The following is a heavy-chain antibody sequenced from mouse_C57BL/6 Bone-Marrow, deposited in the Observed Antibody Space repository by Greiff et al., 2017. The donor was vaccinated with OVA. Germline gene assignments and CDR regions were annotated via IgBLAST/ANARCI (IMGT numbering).Heavy chain of an antibody. Sequence: QVQLKQPGAELVMPGASVKLSCKASGYTFTSYWMHWVKQRPGQGLEWIGEIDPSDSYTNYNQKFKGKSTLTVDKSSSTAYMQLSSLTSEDSAVYYCARRDWDMAYFDYWGQGTTLTVSS. CDR3: ARRDWDMAYFDY. J-gene: IGHJ2*01. D-gene: IGHD4-1*01. V-gene: IGHV1-69*01. CDR1: GYTFTSYW. CDR2: IDPSDSYT.